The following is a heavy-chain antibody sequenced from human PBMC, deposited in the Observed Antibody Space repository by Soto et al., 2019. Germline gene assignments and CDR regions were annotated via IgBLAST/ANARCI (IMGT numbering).Heavy chain of an antibody. Sequence: QVQLVQSGTEVKRPGDSVKVSCKASGYTFTGYYVHWVRQAPGQGLEWMGWINPNSGDTYLAQRFQGRVTMKRDTSIGTAYMVLSGLTSDDTAEYYCAKGGAIVAAGTRVYLYNAMDVWGQGTTVTVSS. CDR1: GYTFTGYY. CDR2: INPNSGDT. V-gene: IGHV1-2*02. J-gene: IGHJ6*02. D-gene: IGHD1-26*01. CDR3: AKGGAIVAAGTRVYLYNAMDV.